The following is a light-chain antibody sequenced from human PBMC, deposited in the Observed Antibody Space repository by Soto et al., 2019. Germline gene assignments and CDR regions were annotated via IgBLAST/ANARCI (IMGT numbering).Light chain of an antibody. CDR3: QQYNNWPPRT. CDR1: QSVSSN. CDR2: GAS. Sequence: EIVMTQSPATLSVSPGERATLSCRASQSVSSNLAWYQQKPGQAPRLLIYGASTRATGIPARFSGRGSGTEFTLTLSSLQSEDFAVYYCQQYNNWPPRTFGQGTKVEIK. V-gene: IGKV3-15*01. J-gene: IGKJ1*01.